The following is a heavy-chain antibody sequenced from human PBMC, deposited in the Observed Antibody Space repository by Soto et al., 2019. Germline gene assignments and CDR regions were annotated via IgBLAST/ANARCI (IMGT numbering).Heavy chain of an antibody. V-gene: IGHV3-23*01. D-gene: IGHD3-10*01. CDR3: AKDPYYDSGSHPPDY. CDR2: ISNSGGNT. Sequence: PGGSLRLSCAASRFTFSTFAMTWVRQAPGKGLEWVSGISNSGGNTYYADSVKGRFTISRDNSKSTLYLQMNSLRAEDTAVYYCAKDPYYDSGSHPPDYWGQGTLVTVSS. CDR1: RFTFSTFA. J-gene: IGHJ4*02.